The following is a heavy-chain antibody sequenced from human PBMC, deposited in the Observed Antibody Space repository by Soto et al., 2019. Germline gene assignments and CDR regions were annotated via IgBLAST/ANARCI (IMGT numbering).Heavy chain of an antibody. Sequence: QVQLVESGGGVVQPGRSLRLSCAASGFTFSSYAMHWVRQAPGKGLEWVAVISYDGSNKYYADSVKGRFTISRDNSKNTLYLQMNSLGAEDTAVYYCARDRYYYGSGSYYRVDDAFDIWGQGTMVTVSS. CDR1: GFTFSSYA. CDR3: ARDRYYYGSGSYYRVDDAFDI. D-gene: IGHD3-10*01. J-gene: IGHJ3*02. CDR2: ISYDGSNK. V-gene: IGHV3-30-3*01.